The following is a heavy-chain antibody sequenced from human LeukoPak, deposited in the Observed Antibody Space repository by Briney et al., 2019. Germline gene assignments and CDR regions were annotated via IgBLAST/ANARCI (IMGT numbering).Heavy chain of an antibody. CDR2: IYHSGST. Sequence: SETLSLTCTVSGYSISSGFYWGWIRQPPGKGLEWIGSIYHSGSTHYNSSLKSRVTISVDTSKNQFSLKLSSVTAADTAVYYCARPSGYCSSTSCWYYFDYWGQGTLVTVSS. V-gene: IGHV4-38-2*02. CDR3: ARPSGYCSSTSCWYYFDY. CDR1: GYSISSGFY. J-gene: IGHJ4*02. D-gene: IGHD2-2*01.